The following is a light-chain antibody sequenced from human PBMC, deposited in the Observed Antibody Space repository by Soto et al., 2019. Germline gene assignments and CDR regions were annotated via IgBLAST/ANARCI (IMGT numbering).Light chain of an antibody. CDR1: QSISSW. V-gene: IGKV1-39*01. Sequence: DIQMTQSPSTLPAPVGDRDTITCRAHQSISSWLAWYQQKPGKAPKLLIYAASSLQSGVPSRFSGSGSGTDFTLTISSLQPEDFATYYCQQTYSTPITFGQGTRLEIK. CDR2: AAS. J-gene: IGKJ5*01. CDR3: QQTYSTPIT.